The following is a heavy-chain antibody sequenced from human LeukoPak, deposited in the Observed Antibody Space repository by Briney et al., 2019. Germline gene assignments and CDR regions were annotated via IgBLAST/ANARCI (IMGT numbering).Heavy chain of an antibody. CDR1: GFSFSTYA. CDR2: IASDGSST. J-gene: IGHJ4*02. V-gene: IGHV3-74*01. CDR3: ARGRPHGNDY. D-gene: IGHD4-23*01. Sequence: GGSLRLSCVASGFSFSTYAMNWVRQAPGKGLVWVSRIASDGSSTTYADSVKGRFSISRDNAKNTLYLQMNSLRVEDTAVYYCARGRPHGNDYWGQGTLVTVSS.